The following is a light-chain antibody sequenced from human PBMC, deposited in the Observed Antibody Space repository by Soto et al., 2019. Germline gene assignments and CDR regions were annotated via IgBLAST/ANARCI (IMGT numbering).Light chain of an antibody. V-gene: IGKV3-20*01. J-gene: IGKJ1*01. CDR3: QQYGSSPWT. CDR2: VAS. CDR1: QSVSSSY. Sequence: EIVLTQSPGTLSLSPGERATLSCRASQSVSSSYLAWYQQKPGQAPRLLIYVASSRATGIPDRFSGCGSGTDFTLTISRLEPEDFAVYYCQQYGSSPWTFGQGTKVEIK.